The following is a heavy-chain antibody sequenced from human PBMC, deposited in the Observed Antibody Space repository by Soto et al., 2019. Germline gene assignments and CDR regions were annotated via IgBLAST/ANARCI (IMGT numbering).Heavy chain of an antibody. D-gene: IGHD3-22*01. CDR2: IGGGDGKT. V-gene: IGHV1-3*01. Sequence: QVRLVQSGTEVKKPGASVKVSCKASGYSFTQYVIHWVRQAPGQRLEWMGWIGGGDGKTYYSQNFQGRLTITRDTSASTAYMELSSLISEDTAMYYCVRDYASDSGVHLDFWGQGTLVTVSS. CDR3: VRDYASDSGVHLDF. J-gene: IGHJ4*02. CDR1: GYSFTQYV.